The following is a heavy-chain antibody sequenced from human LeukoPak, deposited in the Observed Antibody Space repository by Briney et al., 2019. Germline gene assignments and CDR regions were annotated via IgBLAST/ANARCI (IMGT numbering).Heavy chain of an antibody. V-gene: IGHV1-2*02. CDR3: ARDFDIGYFDF. Sequence: ASVKVSCKASTLIGHYIHWVRQAPGQGLEWMGWIKPDNGETYYAQKFQGRVTLTRDTSQITVYMELRSLKSDDTAFYYCARDFDIGYFDFWGQGTLVTVSS. J-gene: IGHJ4*02. CDR1: TLIGHY. CDR2: IKPDNGET. D-gene: IGHD2-15*01.